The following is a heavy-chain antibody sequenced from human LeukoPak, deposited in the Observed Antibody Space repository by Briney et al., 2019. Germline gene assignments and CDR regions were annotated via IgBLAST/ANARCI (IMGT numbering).Heavy chain of an antibody. V-gene: IGHV3-72*01. D-gene: IGHD4-23*01. CDR2: TRNKANSYTT. CDR3: ARGGNVGGFDY. CDR1: GFTFSDHY. Sequence: GGSLRLSCAASGFTFSDHYMDWVRQAPGKGLEWVGRTRNKANSYTTEYAASVKGRFTISRDDSKNSLYLQMNSLKTEDTAVYYCARGGNVGGFDYWGQGTLVTASS. J-gene: IGHJ4*02.